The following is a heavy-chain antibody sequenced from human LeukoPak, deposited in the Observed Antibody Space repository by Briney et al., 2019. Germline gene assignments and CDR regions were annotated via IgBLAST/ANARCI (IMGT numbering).Heavy chain of an antibody. D-gene: IGHD3-9*01. CDR1: GFTFSSFW. V-gene: IGHV3-7*01. CDR2: IHQAGITK. CDR3: TRDLMDYDVSTGLHHYYMDV. J-gene: IGHJ6*02. Sequence: GGSLRLSCDASGFTFSSFWMTWVRQAPGKGLEWVANIHQAGITKYYADSVRGRFTISRDNAKNTLYLQMNTLRVEDTAVYYCTRDLMDYDVSTGLHHYYMDVWGQGTTVTVSS.